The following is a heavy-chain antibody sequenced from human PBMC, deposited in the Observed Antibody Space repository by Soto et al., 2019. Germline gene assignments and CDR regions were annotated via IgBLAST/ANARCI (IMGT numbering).Heavy chain of an antibody. CDR3: ASMVRGVHYYMDV. Sequence: EVQLLESGGGLVQPGGSLRLSCAASGFTFSSYAMSWVRQAPGKGLEWVSAISGSGGSTYYADPVKGRFTISRDNSKNPLYLQMNSLRAEDTAVYYCASMVRGVHYYMDVWGKGTTVTVSS. D-gene: IGHD3-10*01. V-gene: IGHV3-23*01. J-gene: IGHJ6*03. CDR2: ISGSGGST. CDR1: GFTFSSYA.